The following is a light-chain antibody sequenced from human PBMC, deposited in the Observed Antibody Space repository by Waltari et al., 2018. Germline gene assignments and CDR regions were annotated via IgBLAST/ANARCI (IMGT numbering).Light chain of an antibody. CDR3: GTWDTSLSAYV. Sequence: QSVLTQPPSVSAAPGQRVTISCSGSSSNLENNYVSWYQQLPGTAPKPFIFDDNRRSSGLPDRFSGSKSGTSATLDITGLQTGDEADYYCGTWDTSLSAYVFGTGTKVTVL. CDR1: SSNLENNY. CDR2: DDN. J-gene: IGLJ1*01. V-gene: IGLV1-51*01.